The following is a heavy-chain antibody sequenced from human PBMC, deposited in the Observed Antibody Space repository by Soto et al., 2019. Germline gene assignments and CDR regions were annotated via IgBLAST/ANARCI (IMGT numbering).Heavy chain of an antibody. Sequence: EVQLLESGGDLVQPGGSLRLSCAASGFTFTIYLMTWVRQAPGKGLEWVSSIDKSGGDTYYADSVKGRFTISRDNSKNTLYLQMNGLRAEDKALYYCAKDTYSRSWYFWGQGTLVTVSS. D-gene: IGHD2-2*01. J-gene: IGHJ4*02. CDR1: GFTFTIYL. CDR2: IDKSGGDT. V-gene: IGHV3-23*05. CDR3: AKDTYSRSWYF.